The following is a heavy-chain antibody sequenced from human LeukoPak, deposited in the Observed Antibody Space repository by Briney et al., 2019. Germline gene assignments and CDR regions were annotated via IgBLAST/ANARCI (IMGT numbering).Heavy chain of an antibody. D-gene: IGHD3-3*01. V-gene: IGHV4-4*07. Sequence: PSETLSLTCNVSGDSISSSYWSWIRQPAGKGLEWIGRIYASGSSNYNPSLKSRVTMSVDTSKNQFSLNLSSVTAADTAVYYCARERVIDDFWSGSRYYGMDVWGQGTTVTVSS. CDR3: ARERVIDDFWSGSRYYGMDV. CDR1: GDSISSSY. CDR2: IYASGSS. J-gene: IGHJ6*02.